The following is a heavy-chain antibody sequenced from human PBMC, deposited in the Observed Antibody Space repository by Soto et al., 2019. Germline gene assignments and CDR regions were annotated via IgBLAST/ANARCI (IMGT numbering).Heavy chain of an antibody. CDR1: GYSFTRYG. CDR3: GRSRPDRYAMDF. CDR2: ISPYNGRT. V-gene: IGHV1-18*01. Sequence: ASVKVSCKASGYSFTRYGIGWVRQVPGQGPEWMGWISPYNGRTNYAQRVKGRVVMTTDISTNTVYLELRSLRSDDSAIYYCGRSRPDRYAMDFWGQGTTVPVFS. D-gene: IGHD2-2*01. J-gene: IGHJ6*02.